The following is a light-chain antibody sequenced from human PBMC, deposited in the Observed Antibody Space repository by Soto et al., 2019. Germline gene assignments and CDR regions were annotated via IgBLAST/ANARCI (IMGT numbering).Light chain of an antibody. CDR3: CFYAVTFYV. CDR2: DVS. CDR1: SSDVGTYDF. J-gene: IGLJ1*01. Sequence: QSALTQPRSGSGSPGQSVTISCTGTSSDVGTYDFVSWYQQHPGTADRLMIFDVSERPSGVPDRFSGSKSGNTASLTISGLQAEDEDDYYCCFYAVTFYVFGTGIKVAVL. V-gene: IGLV2-11*01.